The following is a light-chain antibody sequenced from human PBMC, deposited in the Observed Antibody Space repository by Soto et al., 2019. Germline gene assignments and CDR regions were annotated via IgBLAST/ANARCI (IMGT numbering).Light chain of an antibody. CDR2: KAS. Sequence: DIQMTQSPSTLSASVGDRVTITCRASQSISSWLAWYQQKPGKAPKLLIYKASSLESGVPSRFSGSGSGTEFTLTIRSLQPDDFATYYCQQYNSYPHTFGGGTKVEIK. CDR3: QQYNSYPHT. V-gene: IGKV1-5*03. J-gene: IGKJ4*01. CDR1: QSISSW.